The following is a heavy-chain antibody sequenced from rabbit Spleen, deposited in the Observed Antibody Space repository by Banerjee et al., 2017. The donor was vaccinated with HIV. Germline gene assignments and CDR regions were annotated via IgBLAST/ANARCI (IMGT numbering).Heavy chain of an antibody. CDR1: GFSFSSSYW. J-gene: IGHJ4*01. CDR2: IYDGSSGNT. V-gene: IGHV1S45*01. Sequence: QEQLVESGGGLVQPEGSLTLTCTASGFSFSSSYWICWVRQAPGKGLEWIACIYDGSSGNTYYASWAKGRFTISRTSSTTVTLQMTSLTAADTATYSCARGTSSSGYYSGSLTLWGPGTLVTVS. CDR3: ARGTSSSGYYSGSLTL. D-gene: IGHD1-1*01.